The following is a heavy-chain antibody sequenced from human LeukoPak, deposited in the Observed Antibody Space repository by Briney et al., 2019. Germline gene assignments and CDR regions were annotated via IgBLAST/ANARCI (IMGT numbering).Heavy chain of an antibody. D-gene: IGHD1-26*01. J-gene: IGHJ4*02. Sequence: PSETLSLTCTVSGGSVSSGSSYWSWIRQPPGKGLEWIGYIHYSGSTNYNPSLKSRVTISVDTSKNQFSLKLRSVAAADTAVYYCARTDLGRHFDYWGQGTLVTVSS. CDR3: ARTDLGRHFDY. V-gene: IGHV4-61*01. CDR1: GGSVSSGSSY. CDR2: IHYSGST.